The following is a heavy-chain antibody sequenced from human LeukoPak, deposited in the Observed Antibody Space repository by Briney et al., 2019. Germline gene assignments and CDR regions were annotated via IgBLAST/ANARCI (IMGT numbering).Heavy chain of an antibody. D-gene: IGHD3-10*01. V-gene: IGHV3-21*01. CDR1: GFTFSSYA. J-gene: IGHJ6*02. CDR2: ISSSSSYI. Sequence: GGSLRLSCAASGFTFSSYAMSWVRQAPGKGLEWVSSISSSSSYIYYADSVKGRFTISRDNAKNSLYLQMNSLRAEDTAVYYCARDRVSMVRGGLWYYYGMDVWGQGTTVTVSS. CDR3: ARDRVSMVRGGLWYYYGMDV.